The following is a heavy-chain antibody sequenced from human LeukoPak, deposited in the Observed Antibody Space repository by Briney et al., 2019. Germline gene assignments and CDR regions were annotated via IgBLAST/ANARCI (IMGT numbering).Heavy chain of an antibody. CDR2: INHSGST. V-gene: IGHV4-34*01. Sequence: PSETLSLTCAVYGGSFSGYYWSWIRQPPGKGLEWIGEINHSGSTNYNPSLKSRVTISVDTSKNQFSLKLSSVTAADMAVYYCARDGGYSSSWSSLFFDYWGQGTLVTVSS. J-gene: IGHJ4*02. D-gene: IGHD6-13*01. CDR1: GGSFSGYY. CDR3: ARDGGYSSSWSSLFFDY.